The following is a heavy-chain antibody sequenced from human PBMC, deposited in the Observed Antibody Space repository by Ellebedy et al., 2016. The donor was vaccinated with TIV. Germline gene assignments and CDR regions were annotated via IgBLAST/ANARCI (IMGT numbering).Heavy chain of an antibody. Sequence: ASVKVSCKPSGYTFTAFYLHWVRQAPGQGLEWMGWINPDSGGTNLPQKFQGRVTMTRDTSVNTAYMELSRLQSDDTAVYYCARVLRATSGMDVWGQGTTVTVSS. CDR2: INPDSGGT. D-gene: IGHD4/OR15-4a*01. J-gene: IGHJ6*02. CDR1: GYTFTAFY. V-gene: IGHV1-2*02. CDR3: ARVLRATSGMDV.